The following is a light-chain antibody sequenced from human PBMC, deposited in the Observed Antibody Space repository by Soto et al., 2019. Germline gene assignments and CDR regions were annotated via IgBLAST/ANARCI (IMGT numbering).Light chain of an antibody. Sequence: EIVLTQSPGTLSLSPGERATLSCRASQTISGNYLAWYQQKPRQSPRLLIYGSSDRATGIPDRFSGSGSGTDFTLTITRVEPEDFAVYYCQQYGSSPPYTFGQGTKLEIK. V-gene: IGKV3-20*01. CDR3: QQYGSSPPYT. CDR2: GSS. J-gene: IGKJ2*01. CDR1: QTISGNY.